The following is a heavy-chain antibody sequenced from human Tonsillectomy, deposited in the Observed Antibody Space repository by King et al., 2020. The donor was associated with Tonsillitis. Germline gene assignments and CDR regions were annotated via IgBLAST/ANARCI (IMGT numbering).Heavy chain of an antibody. D-gene: IGHD3-10*01. CDR3: AKDVRVGGYYGSGSYADY. J-gene: IGHJ4*02. CDR2: ISGSGGST. Sequence: VQLVESGGGLVQPGGSLRLSCAASGFTFSSYAMSWFRQAPGKGLEWVSAISGSGGSTYYADSVKGRFTISRDNSKNTLYLQMNSLRAEDTAGYYCAKDVRVGGYYGSGSYADYWGQGTLVTVSS. CDR1: GFTFSSYA. V-gene: IGHV3-23*04.